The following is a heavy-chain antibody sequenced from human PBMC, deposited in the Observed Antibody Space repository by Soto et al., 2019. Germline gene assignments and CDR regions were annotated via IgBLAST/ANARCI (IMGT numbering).Heavy chain of an antibody. V-gene: IGHV3-30*18. D-gene: IGHD6-13*01. Sequence: GGSLRLSCAASGFTFNNYGMHWVRQAPGKGLEWVAVISNDGSDKYYADSVKGRLTISRDNSKNTVYLQMNSLRAEDTAVYYCAKDQGIAASHGIDWGQGTMVTVSS. CDR2: ISNDGSDK. J-gene: IGHJ3*01. CDR1: GFTFNNYG. CDR3: AKDQGIAASHGID.